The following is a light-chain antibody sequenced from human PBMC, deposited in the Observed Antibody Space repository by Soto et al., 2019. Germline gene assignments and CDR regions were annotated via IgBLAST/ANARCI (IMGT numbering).Light chain of an antibody. CDR2: LDS. J-gene: IGKJ3*01. CDR3: MQALQTPLT. CDR1: QSLLHSIGYNY. Sequence: DIVMTQSPLSLPVTPREPASISCRSSQSLLHSIGYNYVDWYLQKPGQSPKLLIYLDSNRASGVPDRFSGSGSGTDFTLKISRVEAEDVGIYYCMQALQTPLTFGPGTKVDIK. V-gene: IGKV2-28*01.